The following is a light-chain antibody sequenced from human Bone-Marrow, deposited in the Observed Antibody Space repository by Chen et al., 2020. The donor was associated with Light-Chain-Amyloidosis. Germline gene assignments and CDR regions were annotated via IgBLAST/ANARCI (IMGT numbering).Light chain of an antibody. Sequence: VIWMTQSPSLLSASTGDRVTISCQMSQGISSYLAWYQQKPGKAPKLLIYAASTLQSGGTSRFSGSGSGTECTLTISSLQPEDFATYYCQQLNSYPPYTFGQGTKLEIK. CDR2: AAS. CDR3: QQLNSYPPYT. J-gene: IGKJ2*01. CDR1: QGISSY. V-gene: IGKV1D-8*03.